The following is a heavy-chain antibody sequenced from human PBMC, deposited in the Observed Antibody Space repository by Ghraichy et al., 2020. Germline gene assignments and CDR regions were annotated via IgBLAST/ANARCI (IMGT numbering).Heavy chain of an antibody. V-gene: IGHV1-8*01. CDR1: GYTFTSYD. D-gene: IGHD4/OR15-4a*01. CDR2: MNPNSGNT. CDR3: ARVVPQTMERVGAFDI. Sequence: ASVKVSCKASGYTFTSYDINWVRQATGQGLEWMGWMNPNSGNTGYAQKFQGRVTMTRNTSISTAYMELSSLRSEDTAVYYCARVVPQTMERVGAFDIWGQGTMVTVSS. J-gene: IGHJ3*02.